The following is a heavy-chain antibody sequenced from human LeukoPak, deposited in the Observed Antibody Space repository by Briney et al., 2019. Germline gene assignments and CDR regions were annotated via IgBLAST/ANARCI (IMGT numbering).Heavy chain of an antibody. D-gene: IGHD2-2*02. V-gene: IGHV4-59*11. CDR3: ARTPPSGYCSSTSCYTDYYFDY. Sequence: SETLSLTCTVSGGSISSHYWSWIRQPPGKGLEWIGYIYYSGSTNYNPSLKSRVTISVDTSKNQLSLKLSSVTAADTAVYYCARTPPSGYCSSTSCYTDYYFDYWGQGTLVTVSS. CDR2: IYYSGST. CDR1: GGSISSHY. J-gene: IGHJ4*02.